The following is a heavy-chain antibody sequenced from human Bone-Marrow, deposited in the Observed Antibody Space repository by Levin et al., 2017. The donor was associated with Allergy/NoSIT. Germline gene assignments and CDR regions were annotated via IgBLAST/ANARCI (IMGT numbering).Heavy chain of an antibody. CDR1: GFTFDDYA. J-gene: IGHJ4*02. D-gene: IGHD6-19*01. CDR2: ISWNSGSI. CDR3: AKAEGLNIAVASFDY. Sequence: GGSLRLSCAASGFTFDDYAMHWVRQAPGKGLEWVSGISWNSGSIGYADSVKGRFTISRDNAKNSLYLQMNSLRAEDTALYYCAKAEGLNIAVASFDYWGQGTLVTVSS. V-gene: IGHV3-9*01.